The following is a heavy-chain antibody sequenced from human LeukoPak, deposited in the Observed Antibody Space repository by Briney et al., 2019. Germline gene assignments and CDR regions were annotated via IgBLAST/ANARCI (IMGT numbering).Heavy chain of an antibody. D-gene: IGHD6-13*01. Sequence: GESLKISCKGYGYSFTSYWIGWVRQMPGKGLEWMGIIYPGDSDTRYSPSFQGQVTISADKSISTAYLQWSSLKASDTAMYYCARPVGMSSEYFQHWGQGTLVTVSS. J-gene: IGHJ1*01. V-gene: IGHV5-51*01. CDR1: GYSFTSYW. CDR2: IYPGDSDT. CDR3: ARPVGMSSEYFQH.